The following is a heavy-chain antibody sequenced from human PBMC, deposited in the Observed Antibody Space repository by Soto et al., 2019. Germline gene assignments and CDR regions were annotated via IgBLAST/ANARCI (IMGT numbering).Heavy chain of an antibody. Sequence: GASVKVSCKASGGTFSSYTISWVRQAPGQGLEWMGRIIPILGIANYAQKFQGRVTITADKSTSTAYMELSSLRSEDTAVYYCAREPISGDGVVWYFDLWGRGTLVTVSS. D-gene: IGHD2-21*02. J-gene: IGHJ2*01. V-gene: IGHV1-69*04. CDR2: IIPILGIA. CDR3: AREPISGDGVVWYFDL. CDR1: GGTFSSYT.